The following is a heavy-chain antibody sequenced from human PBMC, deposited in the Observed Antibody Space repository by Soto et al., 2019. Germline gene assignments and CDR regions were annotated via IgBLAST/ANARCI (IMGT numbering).Heavy chain of an antibody. Sequence: GGSLRLSCAASGFTFDDYAMHWVRQAPGKGLEWVSGISWNSGSIGYADSVKGRFTISRDNAKNSLYLQMNSLRAEDTALYYCAKDKRLDYSNYDPETYYYYYMDVWGKGTTVTVSS. D-gene: IGHD4-4*01. CDR1: GFTFDDYA. CDR2: ISWNSGSI. V-gene: IGHV3-9*01. CDR3: AKDKRLDYSNYDPETYYYYYMDV. J-gene: IGHJ6*03.